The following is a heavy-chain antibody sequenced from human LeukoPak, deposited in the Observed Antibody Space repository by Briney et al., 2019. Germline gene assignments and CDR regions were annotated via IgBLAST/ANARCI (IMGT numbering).Heavy chain of an antibody. D-gene: IGHD3-10*01. Sequence: GGSLRLSCAASGFSLSNYWMSWVRQAPGKGLEWVANINQDGSDKYYVDSVMGRFTISKDNAKNSVYLQMNSLRPEDTAIYYCAWYGVTHGLDVWGQGTTVTVSS. CDR3: AWYGVTHGLDV. CDR2: INQDGSDK. CDR1: GFSLSNYW. J-gene: IGHJ6*02. V-gene: IGHV3-7*01.